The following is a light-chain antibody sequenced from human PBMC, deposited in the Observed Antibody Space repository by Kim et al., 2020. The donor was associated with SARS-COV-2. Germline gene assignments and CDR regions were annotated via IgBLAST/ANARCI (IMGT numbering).Light chain of an antibody. CDR3: QQANLFPIS. CDR1: KEINTW. Sequence: RVQMTCRASKEINTWLAWYQYNPGRAPEQWVCGGTTLQSGVPFRFTGSASGTDFTHTINNRQPEDSGTYYCQQANLFPISVGQRTRLEI. CDR2: GGT. J-gene: IGKJ5*01. V-gene: IGKV1-12*01.